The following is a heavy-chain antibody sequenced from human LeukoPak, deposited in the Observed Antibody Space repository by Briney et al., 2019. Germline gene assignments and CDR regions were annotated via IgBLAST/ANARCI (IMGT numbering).Heavy chain of an antibody. CDR2: ISGSDST. CDR3: AKGVRFLDWWILDY. D-gene: IGHD3-9*01. J-gene: IGHJ4*02. V-gene: IGHV3-23*01. CDR1: GFTFSSYA. Sequence: PGGSPRLSCAASGFTFSSYAMSWVRQAPGKGLEWVSAISGSDSTYYADSVKGRSTISRDNSKNTLYLQMNSLRAEDTAIYYCAKGVRFLDWWILDYWGQGSLVTVSS.